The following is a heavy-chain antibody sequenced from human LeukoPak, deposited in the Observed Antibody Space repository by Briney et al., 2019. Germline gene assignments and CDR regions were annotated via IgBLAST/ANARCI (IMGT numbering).Heavy chain of an antibody. J-gene: IGHJ4*02. CDR3: AREWNIQYSMGVDY. CDR1: GGTFSSYA. V-gene: IGHV1-69*05. CDR2: IIPIFGTA. Sequence: SVKVSCKASGGTFSSYAISWVRQAPGQGLEWMGGIIPIFGTANYAQKFQGRVTITTDESTSTAYMELSSLRSEDTAVYYCAREWNIQYSMGVDYWGQGTLVTVSS. D-gene: IGHD3-3*01.